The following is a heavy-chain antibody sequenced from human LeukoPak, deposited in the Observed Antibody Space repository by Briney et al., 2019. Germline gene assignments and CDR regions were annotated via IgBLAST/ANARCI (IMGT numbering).Heavy chain of an antibody. Sequence: SETLSLTCTVSGGSISSYYWSWIRQPPGKGLEWIGYIYYSGSTNYNPSLKSRVTMSVDTSKNQFSLKLSSVTAADTAVYYCAVTTTDREDYWGQGTLVTVSS. CDR3: AVTTTDREDY. D-gene: IGHD4-17*01. J-gene: IGHJ4*02. CDR2: IYYSGST. CDR1: GGSISSYY. V-gene: IGHV4-59*12.